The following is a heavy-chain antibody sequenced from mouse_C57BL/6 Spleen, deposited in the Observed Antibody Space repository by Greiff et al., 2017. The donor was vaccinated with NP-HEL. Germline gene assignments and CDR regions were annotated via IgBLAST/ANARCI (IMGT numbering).Heavy chain of an antibody. CDR3: ARIYYDYDVSYYYAMDY. V-gene: IGHV5-6*01. Sequence: EVKLVESGGDLVKPGGSLKLSCAASGFTFSSYGMSWVRQTPDKRLEWVATISSGGSYTYYPDSVKGRFTISRDNAKNTLYLQMSSLKSEDTAMYYCARIYYDYDVSYYYAMDYWGQGTSVTVSS. CDR1: GFTFSSYG. J-gene: IGHJ4*01. CDR2: ISSGGSYT. D-gene: IGHD2-4*01.